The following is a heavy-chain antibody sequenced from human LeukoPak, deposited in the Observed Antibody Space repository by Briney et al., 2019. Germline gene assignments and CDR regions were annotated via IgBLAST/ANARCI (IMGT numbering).Heavy chain of an antibody. CDR1: GFTFNNAK. J-gene: IGHJ5*02. CDR2: INQDGSEK. D-gene: IGHD3-22*01. V-gene: IGHV3-7*05. Sequence: PGGSLRLSCAASGFTFNNAKMNWVRQAPGKGLEWVANINQDGSEKYYVDSVKGRFTISRDNAKSSLYLQMNSLRAEDTAVYYCARKLYYYDSGGSAGYAGWFDPWGQGTLVTVSS. CDR3: ARKLYYYDSGGSAGYAGWFDP.